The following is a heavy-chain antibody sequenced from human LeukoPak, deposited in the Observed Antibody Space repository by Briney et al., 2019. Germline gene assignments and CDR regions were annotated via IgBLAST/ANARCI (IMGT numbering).Heavy chain of an antibody. CDR1: GFTFRSYS. D-gene: IGHD3-10*01. Sequence: GGSLRLSCAASGFTFRSYSMHWVRQAPGKGLEWVSYISSTSSTIYYADSVKGRFTISRDNSKNTLYLQMNSLRAEDTAVYFCAHTLGVTDYWGQGTLVTVSS. CDR2: ISSTSSTI. V-gene: IGHV3-48*01. J-gene: IGHJ4*02. CDR3: AHTLGVTDY.